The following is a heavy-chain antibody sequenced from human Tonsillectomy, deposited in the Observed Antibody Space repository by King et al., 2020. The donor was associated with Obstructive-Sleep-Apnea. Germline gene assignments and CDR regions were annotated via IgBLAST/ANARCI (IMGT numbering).Heavy chain of an antibody. V-gene: IGHV3-11*01. CDR2: ISSSGSTI. D-gene: IGHD3-16*02. Sequence: VQLVESGGGLVKPGGSLRLSCAASGFTFSDYYMSWIRQAPGKGLEWFSYISSSGSTIYYSDSVKGRFTISRDNAKNSLYLQMNGLRAEDTAVYYCARGTGYDYVWGSYRQYYFDYWGQGTLVTVSS. CDR3: ARGTGYDYVWGSYRQYYFDY. J-gene: IGHJ4*02. CDR1: GFTFSDYY.